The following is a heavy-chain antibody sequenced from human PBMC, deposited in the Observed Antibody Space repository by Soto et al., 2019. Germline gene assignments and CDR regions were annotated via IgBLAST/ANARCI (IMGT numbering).Heavy chain of an antibody. V-gene: IGHV3-23*01. Sequence: GSLRLSCAASGFTFSSYAMSWVRQAPGKGLEWVSAISGSGGSTYYADSVKGRFTISRDNSKNTLYLQMNSLRAEDTAVYYWARRAAAGTFGWAFDIWGQGTMVTVSS. J-gene: IGHJ3*02. CDR1: GFTFSSYA. CDR2: ISGSGGST. CDR3: ARRAAAGTFGWAFDI. D-gene: IGHD6-13*01.